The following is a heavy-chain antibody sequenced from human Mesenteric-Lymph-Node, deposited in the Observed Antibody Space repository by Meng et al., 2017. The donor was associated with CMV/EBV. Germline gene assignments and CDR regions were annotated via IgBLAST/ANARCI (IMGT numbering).Heavy chain of an antibody. J-gene: IGHJ6*02. V-gene: IGHV1-2*02. CDR2: INPNSGGT. Sequence: ASVKVSCKASGYTFTGYYMHWVRQAPRQGLEWMGWINPNSGGTNYAQKFQGRVTMTRDTSISTAYMELSRLRSDDTAVYYCARLPLRFLEWLPPTINYYYYGMDVWGQGTTVTVSS. CDR3: ARLPLRFLEWLPPTINYYYYGMDV. CDR1: GYTFTGYY. D-gene: IGHD3-3*01.